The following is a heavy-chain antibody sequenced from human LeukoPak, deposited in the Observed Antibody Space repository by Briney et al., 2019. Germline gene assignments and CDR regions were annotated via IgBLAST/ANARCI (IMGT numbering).Heavy chain of an antibody. CDR1: GFTFSSYD. CDR3: ARVDGYSSSWSYDY. CDR2: IGTAGDT. V-gene: IGHV3-13*01. J-gene: IGHJ4*02. D-gene: IGHD6-13*01. Sequence: PGGSLRLSCAASGFTFSSYDMHWVRQATGKGLGWVSAIGTAGDTYYPGSVKGRFTISRENAKNSLYLQMNSLRAGDTAVYYCARVDGYSSSWSYDYWGQGTLVTVSS.